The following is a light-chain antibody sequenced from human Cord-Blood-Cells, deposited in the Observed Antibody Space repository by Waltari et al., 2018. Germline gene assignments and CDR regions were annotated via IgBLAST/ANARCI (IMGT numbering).Light chain of an antibody. CDR2: AAS. CDR3: QKYYSYPRT. Sequence: AIRMTQSPSSLSASTGDRVTITCRDSQGICSYLAWYQPKPGKAPKLLIYAASTLQSGVPSRFSGSGSGKDFTLTFSCLQSEDFATYYCQKYYSYPRTFGQGTKVEIK. V-gene: IGKV1-8*01. J-gene: IGKJ1*01. CDR1: QGICSY.